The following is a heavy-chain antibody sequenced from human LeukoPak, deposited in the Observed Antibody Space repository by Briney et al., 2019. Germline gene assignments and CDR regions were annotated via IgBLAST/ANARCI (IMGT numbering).Heavy chain of an antibody. D-gene: IGHD4-17*01. CDR1: GFTFSSYN. J-gene: IGHJ3*02. CDR2: ISSSSSNI. V-gene: IGHV3-21*01. Sequence: GGSLRLSCAASGFTFSSYNMNWVRQAPGKGLEWVSYISSSSSNIYYADSVKGRFTISRANAKNSLYLQRNSLRAEDTAVYYCATDDYGDYGAFDIWGQGTMVTVSS. CDR3: ATDDYGDYGAFDI.